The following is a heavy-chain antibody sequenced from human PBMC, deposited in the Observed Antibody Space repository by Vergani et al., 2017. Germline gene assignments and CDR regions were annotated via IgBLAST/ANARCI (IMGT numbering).Heavy chain of an antibody. CDR1: GFTFSSYA. CDR3: AKESAAVAGSPKTRFDY. Sequence: EVQLLESGGGLVQPGGSLRLSCAASGFTFSSYAMSWVRQAPGKGLEWVSAISGSGGSTYYADSVKGRFTISRDNSKNTLYLQMNSLRAEDTAVYYCAKESAAVAGSPKTRFDYWGQGTLVIVS. D-gene: IGHD6-19*01. V-gene: IGHV3-23*01. J-gene: IGHJ4*02. CDR2: ISGSGGST.